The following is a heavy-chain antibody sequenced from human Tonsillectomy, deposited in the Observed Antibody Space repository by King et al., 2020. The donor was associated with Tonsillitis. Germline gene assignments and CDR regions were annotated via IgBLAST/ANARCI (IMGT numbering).Heavy chain of an antibody. CDR1: GFTFSSYW. Sequence: VQLVESGGGLVQPGGSLRLSCAASGFTFSSYWMHWVRQAPGKGLVWVSRINSDGSSTNYADSVKGRFTISRDNAKKTLYLQMNSLRAEDTAVYYCAKSTHYYDSSGYYRPYYYYGMDVWGQGTTVTVSS. V-gene: IGHV3-74*01. D-gene: IGHD3-22*01. CDR3: AKSTHYYDSSGYYRPYYYYGMDV. CDR2: INSDGSST. J-gene: IGHJ6*02.